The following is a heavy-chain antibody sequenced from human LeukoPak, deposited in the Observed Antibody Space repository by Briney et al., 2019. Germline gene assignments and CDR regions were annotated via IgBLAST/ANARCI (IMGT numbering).Heavy chain of an antibody. CDR1: GYTFTSYD. CDR3: ARQRGYCSGGSCYSLWFDP. CDR2: MNPNSGNT. Sequence: ASVKVSCKASGYTFTSYDINWVRQATGQGLEWMGWMNPNSGNTGYAQKFQGRVTITRNTSISTAYMELSSLRSEDTAVYYCARQRGYCSGGSCYSLWFDPWGQGTLVTVSS. V-gene: IGHV1-8*01. J-gene: IGHJ5*02. D-gene: IGHD2-15*01.